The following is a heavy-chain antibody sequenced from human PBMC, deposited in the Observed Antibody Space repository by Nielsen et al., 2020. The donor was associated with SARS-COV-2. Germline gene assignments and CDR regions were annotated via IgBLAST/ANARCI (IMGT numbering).Heavy chain of an antibody. CDR2: INPSGGST. Sequence: ASVKVSCKESGYTFTSYYMHWVRQAPGQGLEWMGIINPSGGSTSYAQKFQGRVTMTRDTSTSTVYMELSSLRSEDTAVYYCARAPYYDFWSGYYHYGIDFWGQGTTVTVSS. D-gene: IGHD3-3*01. V-gene: IGHV1-46*01. CDR1: GYTFTSYY. CDR3: ARAPYYDFWSGYYHYGIDF. J-gene: IGHJ6*02.